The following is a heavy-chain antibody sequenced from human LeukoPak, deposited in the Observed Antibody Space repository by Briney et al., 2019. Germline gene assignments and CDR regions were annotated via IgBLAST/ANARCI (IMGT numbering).Heavy chain of an antibody. CDR2: IYYSGST. Sequence: SETLSLTCTVSGGSISSSSYYWGWIRQPPGKGLEWIGSIYYSGSTYYNPSLKSRVTISVDTSKNQFSLKLSSVTAADTAVYYCAREPTSNYYDSSGLDWGQGTLVTVSS. J-gene: IGHJ1*01. CDR1: GGSISSSSYY. D-gene: IGHD3-22*01. V-gene: IGHV4-39*01. CDR3: AREPTSNYYDSSGLD.